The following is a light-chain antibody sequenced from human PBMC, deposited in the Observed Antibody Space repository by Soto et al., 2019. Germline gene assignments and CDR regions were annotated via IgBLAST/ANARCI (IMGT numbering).Light chain of an antibody. V-gene: IGKV3-20*01. CDR2: DAS. CDR1: QSVSSY. CDR3: QQYGSSPPWT. Sequence: EIVLTQSPATLSLSPGERATLSCRASQSVSSYLAWYQQKPGQPPRLLIYDASNRATGIPARFSGSGSGTDFTLTISRLEPEDFAVYYCQQYGSSPPWTFGQGTKVDIK. J-gene: IGKJ1*01.